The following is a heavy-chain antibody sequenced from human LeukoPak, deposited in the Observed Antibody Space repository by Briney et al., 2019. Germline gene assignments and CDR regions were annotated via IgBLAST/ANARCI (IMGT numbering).Heavy chain of an antibody. J-gene: IGHJ4*02. CDR2: IYTSGST. CDR1: GGSISSGSYY. Sequence: PSQTLSLTCTVSGGSISSGSYYWSWIRQPAGKGLEWIGRIYTSGSTNYNPSLKSRVTISVDTSKNQFSLKLSSVTAADTAEYYCASLSRWQGGYWGQGTLVTVSS. V-gene: IGHV4-61*02. D-gene: IGHD2/OR15-2a*01. CDR3: ASLSRWQGGY.